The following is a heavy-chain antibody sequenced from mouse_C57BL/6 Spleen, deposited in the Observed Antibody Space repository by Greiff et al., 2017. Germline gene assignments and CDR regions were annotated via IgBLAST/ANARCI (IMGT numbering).Heavy chain of an antibody. Sequence: QVHVKQSGPELVKPGASVKLSCKASGYTFTSYDINWVKQRPGQGLEWIGWIYPRDGSTKYNEKFKGKATLTVDTSSSTAYMERHSLTSEDSAVYFCARGGTYWYFDVWGTGTTVTVSS. CDR1: GYTFTSYD. J-gene: IGHJ1*03. CDR3: ARGGTYWYFDV. CDR2: IYPRDGST. D-gene: IGHD3-3*01. V-gene: IGHV1-85*01.